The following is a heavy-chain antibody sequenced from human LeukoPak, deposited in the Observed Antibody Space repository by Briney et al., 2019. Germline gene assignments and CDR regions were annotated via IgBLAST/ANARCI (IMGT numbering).Heavy chain of an antibody. CDR2: IYYSGST. V-gene: IGHV4-39*07. Sequence: SETLSLTCTVSGGSISSSSYYWGWIRQPPGKGLEWIGSIYYSGSTYYNPSLKSRVTISVDTSKNQFSLKLSSVTAADTAVYYCARDTPDHHLGPDNPKLDYWGQGTLVTVSS. CDR1: GGSISSSSYY. J-gene: IGHJ4*02. D-gene: IGHD7-27*01. CDR3: ARDTPDHHLGPDNPKLDY.